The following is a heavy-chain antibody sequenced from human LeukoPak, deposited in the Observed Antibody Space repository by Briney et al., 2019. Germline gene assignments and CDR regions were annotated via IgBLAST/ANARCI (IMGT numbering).Heavy chain of an antibody. J-gene: IGHJ5*02. CDR1: GFTFSSYA. D-gene: IGHD2-2*01. CDR3: AKDPYIVSSTSQNWFDP. CDR2: ISGSGGST. Sequence: GGPLRLSCAASGFTFSSYAMSWVRQAPGKGLEWVSAISGSGGSTYYADSVKGRFTISRDNSKNTLYLQMNSLRAEDTAVYYCAKDPYIVSSTSQNWFDPWGQGTLVTVSS. V-gene: IGHV3-23*01.